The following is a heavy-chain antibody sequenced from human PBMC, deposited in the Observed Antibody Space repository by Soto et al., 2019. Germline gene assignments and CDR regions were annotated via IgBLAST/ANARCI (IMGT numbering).Heavy chain of an antibody. CDR2: TSYDGNNK. V-gene: IGHV3-30*19. D-gene: IGHD3-16*01. Sequence: QVQLVESGGGVVQPGTSLRLSCAASGFRFKSFVMHWVRQAPGKGLEWVAFTSYDGNNKDYGDSVKGRFTVSRDNSQKPMQLQMDFLRTEDTALYYCGRWGTTGGFDLWGQGTLVSVSS. J-gene: IGHJ4*02. CDR1: GFRFKSFV. CDR3: GRWGTTGGFDL.